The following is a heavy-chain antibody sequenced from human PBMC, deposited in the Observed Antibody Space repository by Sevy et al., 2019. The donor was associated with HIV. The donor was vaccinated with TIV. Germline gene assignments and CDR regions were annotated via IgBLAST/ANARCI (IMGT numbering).Heavy chain of an antibody. V-gene: IGHV3-23*01. J-gene: IGHJ4*01. D-gene: IGHD3-22*01. CDR1: GFTLNNYA. Sequence: GGSLRLSCAASGFTLNNYAMNWVRQAPGTGLEWVSGISGSGGSTYYADSVKGRFTISRDNSKNTLYLQMNSLRAEDTAVYYCAKDSYFDNTLFDYWGHGTLVTVSS. CDR3: AKDSYFDNTLFDY. CDR2: ISGSGGST.